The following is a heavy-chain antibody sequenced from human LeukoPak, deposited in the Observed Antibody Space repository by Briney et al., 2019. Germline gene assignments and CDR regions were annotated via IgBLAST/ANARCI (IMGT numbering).Heavy chain of an antibody. V-gene: IGHV4-34*01. Sequence: AETLSLTCAVYGGSFSGYQWTWIRQPPGKGLEWIGEINHSGSTNYNPSLKSRVTISVDTSKNQFSLKLSSVTAADTAVYYCARGAPGYWGQGTLVTVSS. J-gene: IGHJ4*02. CDR1: GGSFSGYQ. CDR3: ARGAPGY. CDR2: INHSGST.